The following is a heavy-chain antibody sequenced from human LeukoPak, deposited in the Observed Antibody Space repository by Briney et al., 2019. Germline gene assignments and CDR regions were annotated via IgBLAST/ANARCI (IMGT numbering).Heavy chain of an antibody. CDR3: ARDQGSMSLGYYYYYMDV. CDR1: GFTVSSNY. Sequence: GGSLRLSCAASGFTVSSNYMSWVRQAPGKGLEWVSVIYSGGSTYYADSVKGRFTISRDKSKNTLYLQMNSLRAEDTAVYYCARDQGSMSLGYYYYYMDVWGKGTTVTVSS. V-gene: IGHV3-66*02. D-gene: IGHD3-16*01. J-gene: IGHJ6*03. CDR2: IYSGGST.